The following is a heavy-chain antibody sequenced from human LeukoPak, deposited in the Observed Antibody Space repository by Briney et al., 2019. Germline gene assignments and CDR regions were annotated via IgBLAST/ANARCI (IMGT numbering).Heavy chain of an antibody. V-gene: IGHV3-21*01. CDR1: GFIFSSYS. D-gene: IGHD2-2*01. Sequence: GGSLRLSCAASGFIFSSYSMNWVRQAPGKGLEWVSSISSSSSYIYYADSVKGRFTISRDNAKNSLYLQMNSLRAEDTAVYYCARELSTSWTYYFDYWGQGTLVTVSS. CDR2: ISSSSSYI. J-gene: IGHJ4*02. CDR3: ARELSTSWTYYFDY.